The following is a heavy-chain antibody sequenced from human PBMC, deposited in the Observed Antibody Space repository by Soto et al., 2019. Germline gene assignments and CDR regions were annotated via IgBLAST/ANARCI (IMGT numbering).Heavy chain of an antibody. J-gene: IGHJ1*01. Sequence: SVKVSCKASGRTFSSYPISCVRQAPVQGLEWMGGIIPIFGTANYAQKFQGRVTITADEPTSTAYMELSSLRSADTAVYYCACQAVAGRPEYFQHWGQGTLVTVSS. CDR2: IIPIFGTA. D-gene: IGHD6-19*01. CDR3: ACQAVAGRPEYFQH. CDR1: GRTFSSYP. V-gene: IGHV1-69*13.